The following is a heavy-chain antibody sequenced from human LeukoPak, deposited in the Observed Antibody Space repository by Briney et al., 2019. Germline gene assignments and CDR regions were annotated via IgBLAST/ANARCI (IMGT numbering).Heavy chain of an antibody. D-gene: IGHD3-10*01. CDR3: TRNSGTTGEVKFDP. Sequence: SETLSLTCSVSGGSISSYYWSWIRQPAGKGLEWIGRIYSSGTITYNPSLQSRVTMSVDTSKNEFSLKMSSVTAADTAVYYCTRNSGTTGEVKFDPWGQGTLVAVSS. J-gene: IGHJ5*02. CDR1: GGSISSYY. CDR2: IYSSGTI. V-gene: IGHV4-4*07.